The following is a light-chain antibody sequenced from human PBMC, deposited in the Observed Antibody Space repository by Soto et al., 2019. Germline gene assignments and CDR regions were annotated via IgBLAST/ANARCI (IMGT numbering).Light chain of an antibody. CDR2: DVS. V-gene: IGLV2-14*01. CDR3: SSYTSSSFWV. Sequence: QSVLTQPASVSGSPGQSITISCTGTSSDVGSYNYVSWYQQHPGKAPKLMIYDVSNRPSGVSNRFSGSKSGNTASLTISGLQAEDEADYYCSSYTSSSFWVFGGGTKVTVL. J-gene: IGLJ3*02. CDR1: SSDVGSYNY.